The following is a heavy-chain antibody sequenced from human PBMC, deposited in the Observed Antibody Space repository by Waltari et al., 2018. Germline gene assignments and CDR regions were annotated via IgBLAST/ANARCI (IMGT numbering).Heavy chain of an antibody. J-gene: IGHJ6*03. CDR1: GYSISSSNW. Sequence: QVQLQESGPGLVKPSDTLSLTCAVSGYSISSSNWWGWIRQPPGQGLEWIGYIYYSGSTNYNPSLKSRVTMSVDTSKNQFSLKLSAVTGLDTAVYYCARTSWKNYYYYYMDVWGKGTTVTVSS. V-gene: IGHV4-28*06. D-gene: IGHD1-1*01. CDR3: ARTSWKNYYYYYMDV. CDR2: IYYSGST.